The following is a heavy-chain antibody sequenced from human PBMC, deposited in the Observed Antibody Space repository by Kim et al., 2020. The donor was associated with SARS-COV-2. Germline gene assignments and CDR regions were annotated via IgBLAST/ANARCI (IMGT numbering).Heavy chain of an antibody. CDR2: ISGSGGST. D-gene: IGHD3-10*01. Sequence: GGSLRLSCAASGFTFNYHAMNWVRQAPGKGLEWVSVISGSGGSTYYADSVKGRFTISRDNSKNTVYLQMNSLRAEDAAVYYCAKGYYDSGNYCTFDFWGRGQGTLVTVSS. V-gene: IGHV3-23*01. CDR3: AKGYYDSGNYCTFDFWG. J-gene: IGHJ4*02. CDR1: GFTFNYHA.